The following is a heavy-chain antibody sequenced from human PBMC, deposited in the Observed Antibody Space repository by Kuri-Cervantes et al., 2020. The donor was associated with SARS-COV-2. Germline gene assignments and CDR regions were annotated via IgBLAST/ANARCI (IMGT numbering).Heavy chain of an antibody. V-gene: IGHV1-18*01. CDR1: GYTFTSYG. CDR2: ISAYNGNT. D-gene: IGHD6-13*01. J-gene: IGHJ4*02. Sequence: ASVKVSCKASGYTFTSYGISWVRQAPGQGLEWMGWISAYNGNTNYAQKLQGRVTMTTDTSTSTAYMELSSLRSEDTAVYYCARAPRIGQQLVRRYYFDYWGQGTLVTVSS. CDR3: ARAPRIGQQLVRRYYFDY.